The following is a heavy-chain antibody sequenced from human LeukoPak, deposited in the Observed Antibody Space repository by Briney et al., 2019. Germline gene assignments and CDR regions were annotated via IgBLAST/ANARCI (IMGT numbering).Heavy chain of an antibody. D-gene: IGHD3-16*01. V-gene: IGHV4-34*01. Sequence: PSETLSLTCAVYGGSFSGYYWSWIRQPPGKGLEWIGEINHSGSTNYNPSLKSRVTISVDTSKNQSSLKLSSVTAADTAVYYCARRPDGGTYFDYWGQGTLVTVSS. J-gene: IGHJ4*02. CDR1: GGSFSGYY. CDR2: INHSGST. CDR3: ARRPDGGTYFDY.